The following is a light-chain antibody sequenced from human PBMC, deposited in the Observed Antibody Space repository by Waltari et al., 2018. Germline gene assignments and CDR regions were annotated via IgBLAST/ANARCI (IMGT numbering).Light chain of an antibody. V-gene: IGKV1-5*03. CDR1: QSISSW. CDR2: QAS. Sequence: DIQMTQSPATLSASVGDRVIITCRVTQSISSWLAWFQQKPGKAPKLLIYQASTLESGVPSRFSGSGSGSEFTLTISSLQPDDFATYHCQQYDSYPWTFGQGTKVEVK. CDR3: QQYDSYPWT. J-gene: IGKJ1*01.